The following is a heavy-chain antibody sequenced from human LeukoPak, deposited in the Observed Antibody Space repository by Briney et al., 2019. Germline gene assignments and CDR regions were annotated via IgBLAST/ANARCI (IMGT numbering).Heavy chain of an antibody. V-gene: IGHV3-23*01. Sequence: GGSLGLSCAASGFTFSSYAMSWVRQAPGKGLEWVSAISGSGGSTYYADSVKGRFTISRDNSKNTLYLQMNSPRAEDTAVYYCAHISSSWPDYWGQGTLVTVSS. CDR3: AHISSSWPDY. CDR2: ISGSGGST. D-gene: IGHD6-13*01. CDR1: GFTFSSYA. J-gene: IGHJ4*02.